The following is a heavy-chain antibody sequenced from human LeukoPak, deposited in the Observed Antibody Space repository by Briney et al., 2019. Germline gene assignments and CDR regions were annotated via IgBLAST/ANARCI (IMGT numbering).Heavy chain of an antibody. CDR2: ISYDGSNK. Sequence: GRSLRLSCAASGFTFSIYGMHWVRQAPGKGLEWVAFISYDGSNKYYADSMKGRFTISRDHSKNTLYLQMNSLRAEDTALYLCSKDPWQSGHYYDSSGQFDYWGQGTLVTVSS. V-gene: IGHV3-30*18. D-gene: IGHD3-22*01. CDR1: GFTFSIYG. CDR3: SKDPWQSGHYYDSSGQFDY. J-gene: IGHJ4*02.